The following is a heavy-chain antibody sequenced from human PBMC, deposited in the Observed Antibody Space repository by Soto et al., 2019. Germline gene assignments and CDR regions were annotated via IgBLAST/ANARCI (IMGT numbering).Heavy chain of an antibody. V-gene: IGHV4-31*03. CDR2: IYYSGSA. CDR3: ARTYSSSWSPFAY. D-gene: IGHD6-13*01. CDR1: GGSISSGGYY. Sequence: PSETLSLTCTVSGGSISSGGYYWSWIRQHPGKGLEWIGYIYYSGSAYYNPSLKSRVTISVDTSKNQFSLKLSSVTAADTAVYYCARTYSSSWSPFAYWGQGTLVTVSS. J-gene: IGHJ4*02.